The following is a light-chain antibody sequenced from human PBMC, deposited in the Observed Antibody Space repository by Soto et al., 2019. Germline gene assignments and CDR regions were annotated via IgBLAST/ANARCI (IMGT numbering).Light chain of an antibody. J-gene: IGLJ1*01. CDR2: EVN. CDR1: SIDVGGYNY. Sequence: QSVLTQPPSASGSPGQSVAISCTGTSIDVGGYNYVSWYQRHPGKAPKLMIYEVNKRPSGVPDRFSGSKSGNTASLTVSGLQAEDEADYYCSSYAGSSNVFXTGTKVTVL. V-gene: IGLV2-8*01. CDR3: SSYAGSSNV.